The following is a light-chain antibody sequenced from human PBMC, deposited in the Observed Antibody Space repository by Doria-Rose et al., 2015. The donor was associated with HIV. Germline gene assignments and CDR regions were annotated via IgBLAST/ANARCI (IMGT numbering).Light chain of an antibody. V-gene: IGKV3-20*01. CDR1: QRVKSSY. J-gene: IGKJ5*01. CDR3: QQYGTSRGT. CDR2: DAS. Sequence: TQSPGTLSLSPGERATLSCRASQRVKSSYLAWYQQQPGQAPMLLIYDASTRATGIPDRFSGSGSGTDFTLTISRLEPEDVAVYYCQQYGTSRGTFGQGTRLEIK.